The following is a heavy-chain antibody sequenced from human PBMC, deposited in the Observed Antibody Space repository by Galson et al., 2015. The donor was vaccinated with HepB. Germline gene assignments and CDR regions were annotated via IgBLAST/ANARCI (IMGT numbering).Heavy chain of an antibody. V-gene: IGHV1-18*04. Sequence: SVKVSCKASGYTFTSYGISWVRQAHGQGLEWMGCISAYNGYTKYAQKLQGRVTMTTDTSTSTAYMELMSLRSDDTAVYYCARNGYSGYDSDYYYYYGMDVWGQETTVTVSS. D-gene: IGHD5-12*01. J-gene: IGHJ6*02. CDR3: ARNGYSGYDSDYYYYYGMDV. CDR1: GYTFTSYG. CDR2: ISAYNGYT.